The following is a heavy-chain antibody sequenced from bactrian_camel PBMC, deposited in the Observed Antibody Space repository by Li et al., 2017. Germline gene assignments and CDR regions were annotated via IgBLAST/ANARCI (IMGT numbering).Heavy chain of an antibody. CDR3: AADCFAGTTIAPVDSGV. J-gene: IGHJ6*01. CDR2: ISFGGGRT. V-gene: IGHV3-3*01. Sequence: QLVESGGGTVEAGGSLRLSCAASGPTLSSACMAWFRQVPGKEREGVAAISFGGGRTSYADSVKGRFTISRETAKKTLYLQMNSLKPEDTAMYYCAADCFAGTTIAPVDSGVWGQGTQVTVS. D-gene: IGHD4*01. CDR1: GPTLSSAC.